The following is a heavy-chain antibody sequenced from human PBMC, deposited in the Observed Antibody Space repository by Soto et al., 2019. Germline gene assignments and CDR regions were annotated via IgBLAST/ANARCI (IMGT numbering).Heavy chain of an antibody. CDR2: IYYSGAS. CDR3: ARLAYSGQFQT. Sequence: SETLSLTCDVSGDSISSSTYDWGWIRQPPGKGLEWFASIYYSGASYYNPSLRSRFSISVDTSNPRFSLTLSSLTAADTAIYFCARLAYSGQFQTWGQRSLVTVSS. CDR1: GDSISSSTYD. D-gene: IGHD6-13*01. J-gene: IGHJ1*01. V-gene: IGHV4-39*02.